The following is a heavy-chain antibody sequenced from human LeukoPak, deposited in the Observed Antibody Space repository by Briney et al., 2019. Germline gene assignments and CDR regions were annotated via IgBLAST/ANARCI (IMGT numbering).Heavy chain of an antibody. CDR1: GFIFNTYA. Sequence: GGSLRLSCAASGFIFNTYAMSWVRQAPGKGLEWVSAISGSGGSTYYADSVKGRFTISRDNSKNTQYLQMNSLRAEDAAVYYCASGSGTFRSSDYWGQGILVTVSS. J-gene: IGHJ4*02. CDR3: ASGSGTFRSSDY. CDR2: ISGSGGST. V-gene: IGHV3-23*01. D-gene: IGHD3-10*01.